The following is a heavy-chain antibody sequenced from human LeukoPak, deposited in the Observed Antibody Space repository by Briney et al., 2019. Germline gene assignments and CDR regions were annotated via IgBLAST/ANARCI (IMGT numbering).Heavy chain of an antibody. Sequence: GGSLRLSCAASGFTFSTYSMNWVRQAPGKGLEWVSSISSVSNYIYYADSVKGRFTISRDNSKNSLYLQMNSPRAEDTAVYYCARGPPLDPWGQGTLVTVSS. J-gene: IGHJ5*02. CDR1: GFTFSTYS. CDR3: ARGPPLDP. V-gene: IGHV3-21*01. CDR2: ISSVSNYI.